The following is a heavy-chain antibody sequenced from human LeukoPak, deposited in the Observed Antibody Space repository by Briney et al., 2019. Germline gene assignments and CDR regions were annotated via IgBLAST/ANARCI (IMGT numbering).Heavy chain of an antibody. CDR2: IYYSGST. D-gene: IGHD3-10*01. J-gene: IGHJ4*02. CDR3: ARGKYVLLNYFDY. Sequence: NPSETLSLTCTVSGGSISSYYWSWIRQPPGKGLEWIGYIYYSGSTNYNPSLKSRVTISVDTSKNQFSLKLSSVTAADTAVYYCARGKYVLLNYFDYWGQGTLVTVSS. CDR1: GGSISSYY. V-gene: IGHV4-59*01.